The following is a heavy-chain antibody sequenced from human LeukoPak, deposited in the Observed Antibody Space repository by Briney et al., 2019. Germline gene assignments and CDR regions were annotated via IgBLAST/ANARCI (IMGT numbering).Heavy chain of an antibody. J-gene: IGHJ3*02. CDR1: GYTFTSYG. Sequence: ASVKVSCKASGYTFTSYGVSWVRQAPGQGLEWMGWISGYSGNTNYAQKLQGRVTMTTDTSTRTAYMELRSLTSDDTAVYYCARRPSSGYYAFDIWGQGTMVTVSS. D-gene: IGHD3-22*01. CDR3: ARRPSSGYYAFDI. V-gene: IGHV1-18*04. CDR2: ISGYSGNT.